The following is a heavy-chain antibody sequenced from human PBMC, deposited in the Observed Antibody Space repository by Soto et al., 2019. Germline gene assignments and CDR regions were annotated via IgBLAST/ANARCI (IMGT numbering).Heavy chain of an antibody. CDR2: IHSDVTT. CDR1: GFSVSSNS. J-gene: IGHJ5*02. CDR3: ARELSGSWYNWFDP. D-gene: IGHD6-13*01. V-gene: IGHV3-53*01. Sequence: EMQLVESGGGWIQPGESLRLSCAASGFSVSSNSMNWVRQAPGKGLEWVSVIHSDVTTYFADSVKGRFIISRDNSKNMLYLQMNSLRAEDTAIYYCARELSGSWYNWFDPWGQGTLVTVYS.